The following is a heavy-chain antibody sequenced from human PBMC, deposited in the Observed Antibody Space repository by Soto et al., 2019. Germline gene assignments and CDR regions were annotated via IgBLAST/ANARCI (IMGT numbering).Heavy chain of an antibody. V-gene: IGHV4-34*01. CDR1: GASLSGYY. CDR3: GKHIGFCSSDGCYRRFDC. CDR2: TNDSGST. J-gene: IGHJ4*02. Sequence: QVQLQQWGAGLLKPSETLSLTCAVSGASLSGYYRSCIRQPPGKGLEWIGETNDSGSTSYNPSLKSRVTISVDTSKNQFSLKLTAMTAADTAVYYCGKHIGFCSSDGCYRRFDCWGKGTLVTVSS. D-gene: IGHD2-15*01.